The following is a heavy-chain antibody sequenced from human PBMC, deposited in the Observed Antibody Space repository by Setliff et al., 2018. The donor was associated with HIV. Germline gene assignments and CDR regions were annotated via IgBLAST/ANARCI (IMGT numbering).Heavy chain of an antibody. CDR2: IKPDGSEK. D-gene: IGHD3-3*01. J-gene: IGHJ4*02. CDR1: GFTFSTYW. CDR3: ATFADGPDS. Sequence: LRLSCAASGFTFSTYWMNWVRQAPGKGLQWVANIKPDGSEKNYVDSVKGRFTISRDNAKRSLYLQMNRLKTDDTAFYYCATFADGPDSWGQGTLVTVSS. V-gene: IGHV3-7*01.